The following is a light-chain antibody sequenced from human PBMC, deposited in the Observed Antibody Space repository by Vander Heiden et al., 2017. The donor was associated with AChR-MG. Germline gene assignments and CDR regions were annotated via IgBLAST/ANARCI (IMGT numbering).Light chain of an antibody. CDR2: GGS. Sequence: EIVMTQSPATRSVSPGERVTLSCSASQSVGSNLAWYQQKTGKESRILIDGGSTRATGIPARFIGSGSGTVFTLIISSLQADDFAMDYCLQYAHWPRALTFGGGAKVEI. CDR1: QSVGSN. V-gene: IGKV3-15*01. CDR3: LQYAHWPRALT. J-gene: IGKJ4*01.